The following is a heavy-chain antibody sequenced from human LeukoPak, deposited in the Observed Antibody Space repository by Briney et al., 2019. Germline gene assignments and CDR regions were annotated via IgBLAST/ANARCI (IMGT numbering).Heavy chain of an antibody. CDR1: GGSFSGYY. Sequence: SETLSLTCAVYGGSFSGYYWSWIRQPPGKGLEWIGEINHSGSTNYNPSLKSRVTVSVDTSKNQFSLKLSSVTAADTAVYYCAAGWYYDYVWGSYRPTYYFDYWGQGTLVTVSS. V-gene: IGHV4-34*01. CDR3: AAGWYYDYVWGSYRPTYYFDY. D-gene: IGHD3-16*02. CDR2: INHSGST. J-gene: IGHJ4*02.